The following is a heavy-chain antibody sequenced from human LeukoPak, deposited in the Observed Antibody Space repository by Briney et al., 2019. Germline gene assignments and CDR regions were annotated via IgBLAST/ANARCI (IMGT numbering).Heavy chain of an antibody. J-gene: IGHJ4*02. CDR2: IYYSGST. CDR3: SRGRVLRYFDWFFEPFDY. V-gene: IGHV4-31*03. CDR1: GGSIRSGGYY. Sequence: SETLSLTCTVSGGSIRSGGYYWSWIRQHPGKGLEWIGYIYYSGSTYYNPSLKTRVTISVDTSKNQFSLKLSSVTAADTAVYYSSRGRVLRYFDWFFEPFDYWGQGTLVTVSS. D-gene: IGHD3-9*01.